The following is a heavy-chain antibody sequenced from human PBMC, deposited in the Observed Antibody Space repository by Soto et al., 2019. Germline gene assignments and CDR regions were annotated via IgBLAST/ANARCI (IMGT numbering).Heavy chain of an antibody. D-gene: IGHD6-13*01. V-gene: IGHV1-69*01. Sequence: QVQLGQSGAEVKKPGSSVKVSCKASGGTFSSYAISWVRQAPGQGLECMGGIIPIFGTANYAQKFQGRVTITADESTITAYMELSSLRSEDTAVYYCARLQQLARDYYYYYGMVVWVQGPTDTVSS. CDR3: ARLQQLARDYYYYYGMVV. CDR1: GGTFSSYA. J-gene: IGHJ6*02. CDR2: IIPIFGTA.